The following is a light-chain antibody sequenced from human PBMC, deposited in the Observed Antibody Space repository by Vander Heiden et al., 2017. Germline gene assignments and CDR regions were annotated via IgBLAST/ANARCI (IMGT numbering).Light chain of an antibody. V-gene: IGLV1-44*01. CDR2: RND. J-gene: IGLJ2*01. Sequence: QSILTQPSSASAAPGQRVTMSCSGGSSNIGSNPVNWYQQVPGTAPKLLIYRNDRRPSGVPDGFSGSKSGTSASLALSGLQAEDEADYYCAAWDDSLKSVLFGAGTKLTVL. CDR1: SSNIGSNP. CDR3: AAWDDSLKSVL.